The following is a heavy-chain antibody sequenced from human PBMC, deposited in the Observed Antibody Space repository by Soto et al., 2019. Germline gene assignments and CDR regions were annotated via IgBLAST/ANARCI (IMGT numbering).Heavy chain of an antibody. V-gene: IGHV1-2*04. D-gene: IGHD3-9*01. Sequence: ASVKVSCKASGYTFTGYYMHWVRQAPGQGLEWMGWINPNSGGTNYAQKFQGWVTMTRDTSISTAYMELSRLRSDDTAVYYCAREAYDILTGYYNVNYYVMDVWGQGTTVTVSS. J-gene: IGHJ6*02. CDR3: AREAYDILTGYYNVNYYVMDV. CDR2: INPNSGGT. CDR1: GYTFTGYY.